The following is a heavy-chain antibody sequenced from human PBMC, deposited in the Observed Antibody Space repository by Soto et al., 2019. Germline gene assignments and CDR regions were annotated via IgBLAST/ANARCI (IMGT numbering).Heavy chain of an antibody. CDR1: GFTFSSYW. CDR3: ARDGSYYYYGMDV. CDR2: IKQDGSEK. J-gene: IGHJ6*02. V-gene: IGHV3-7*03. D-gene: IGHD1-26*01. Sequence: GGSLRLSCAASGFTFSSYWMSWVRQAPGKGLEWVANIKQDGSEKYYVDSVKGRFTISRDNAKNSLYLQMNSLRAEDTAVYYCARDGSYYYYGMDVWGQGTTVTVSS.